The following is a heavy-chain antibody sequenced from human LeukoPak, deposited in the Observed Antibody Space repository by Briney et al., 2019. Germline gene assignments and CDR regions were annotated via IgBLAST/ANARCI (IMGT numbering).Heavy chain of an antibody. CDR1: VFSLSSYW. D-gene: IGHD5-18*01. Sequence: GGALRLSCADSVFSLSSYWMHWVRQAPGKGGVWVSRINIDGSITSYAHSLKGRFTISRDNATKTLCLQKSSPRAHDTAVYDIARDDAEYSYDPRGWFDPWGQGTLVTVSS. V-gene: IGHV3-74*01. CDR3: ARDDAEYSYDPRGWFDP. J-gene: IGHJ5*02. CDR2: INIDGSIT.